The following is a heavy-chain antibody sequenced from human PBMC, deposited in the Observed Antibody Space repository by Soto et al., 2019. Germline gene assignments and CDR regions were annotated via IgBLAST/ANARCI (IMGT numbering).Heavy chain of an antibody. CDR3: ARAYPRDYETSGCGLKYFDY. D-gene: IGHD3-22*01. CDR2: IYKSGTT. CDR1: TGSFSSYY. V-gene: IGHV4-59*01. J-gene: IGHJ4*02. Sequence: QVQLQESGPGLVKPSETLSLTCTVSTGSFSSYYWSWIRQPPGKGLEWIGYIYKSGTTKYNPSLTSRANISVDTSKNQFSLKLSSVTAADTAVYYCARAYPRDYETSGCGLKYFDYWGQGTLVTVSS.